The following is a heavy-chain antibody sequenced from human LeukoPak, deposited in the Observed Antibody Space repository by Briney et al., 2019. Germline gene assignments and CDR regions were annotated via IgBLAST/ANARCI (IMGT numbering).Heavy chain of an antibody. V-gene: IGHV3-7*01. J-gene: IGHJ4*02. CDR3: ARFGYSGWNLEY. Sequence: GGSLRLSCSAWIFIFRDFWMTWVRQAPGKGLEWVANINQGGSVKYYVDYVKGRFTISRDDAKSSLYVQMNSLRDEDTAVYYCARFGYSGWNLEYWGQGTLVTVSS. D-gene: IGHD5-12*01. CDR1: IFIFRDFW. CDR2: INQGGSVK.